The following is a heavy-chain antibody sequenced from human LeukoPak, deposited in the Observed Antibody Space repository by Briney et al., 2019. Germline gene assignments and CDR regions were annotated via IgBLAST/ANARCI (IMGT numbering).Heavy chain of an antibody. D-gene: IGHD6-19*01. Sequence: PGRSLRLSCTTSGFTFGDYSMSWVRQAPGKGLEWVGFIRSKAYGGTTEYAASVKGRFTISRDDSKSIAYLQMNSLKTEDTAVYYCTSRKAKAGTAGWFDPWGQGTLVTVSS. V-gene: IGHV3-49*04. CDR1: GFTFGDYS. CDR2: IRSKAYGGTT. J-gene: IGHJ5*02. CDR3: TSRKAKAGTAGWFDP.